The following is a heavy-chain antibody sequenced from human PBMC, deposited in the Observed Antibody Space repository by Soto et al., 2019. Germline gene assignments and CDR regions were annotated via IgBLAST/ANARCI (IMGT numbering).Heavy chain of an antibody. CDR2: ISFSGSTI. J-gene: IGHJ4*02. CDR3: AGGDSGSFDS. D-gene: IGHD3-16*01. CDR1: GFTFSSYA. Sequence: GGSLRLSCAASGFTFSSYAMSWVRQAPGKGLEWVSYISFSGSTIYYADSVEGRFTISRDNAKNSLYLQMNNLRPEDTAVYYCAGGDSGSFDSWGQGTLVTVSS. V-gene: IGHV3-48*04.